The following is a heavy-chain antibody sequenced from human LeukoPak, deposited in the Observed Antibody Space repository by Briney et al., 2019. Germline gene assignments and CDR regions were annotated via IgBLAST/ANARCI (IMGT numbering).Heavy chain of an antibody. CDR1: GYTFTSYY. Sequence: ASVKVSCKASGYTFTSYYMHWVRQAPGQGLEWMGIINPTGGSTSYAQKFQGRVTMTRDTSTSTVYLELSSLRSEDTAVYYCARQMSGYDYYFDYWGQGTLVTVSS. CDR2: INPTGGST. CDR3: ARQMSGYDYYFDY. V-gene: IGHV1-46*01. D-gene: IGHD5-12*01. J-gene: IGHJ4*02.